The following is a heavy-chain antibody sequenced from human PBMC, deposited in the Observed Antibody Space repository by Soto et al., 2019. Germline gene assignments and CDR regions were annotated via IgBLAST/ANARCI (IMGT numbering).Heavy chain of an antibody. CDR2: ISAYNGNT. CDR1: AYTFTNYS. Sequence: ASVKVSCKASAYTFTNYSISWVRQAPGQGLEWMGWISAYNGNTNYAQKLQGRVTMTTDTSTSTAYMELRSLRSDDTAVYYCASGGSSEYYFDYWGQGTLVTVSS. CDR3: ASGGSSEYYFDY. D-gene: IGHD2-15*01. V-gene: IGHV1-18*01. J-gene: IGHJ4*02.